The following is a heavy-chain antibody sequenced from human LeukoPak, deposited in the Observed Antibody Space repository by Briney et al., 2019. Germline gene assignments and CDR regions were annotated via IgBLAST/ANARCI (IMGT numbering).Heavy chain of an antibody. Sequence: SETLSLTCTVSGDSISSYYWSWIRQPPGKGLEWIGCFYYSGYTNYNPSLKSRLTISVDTSKNQFSLKLSSVTAADTAMYYCATWAYTSSWSNWLDPWGQGTLVTVSS. CDR2: FYYSGYT. CDR3: ATWAYTSSWSNWLDP. D-gene: IGHD6-13*01. CDR1: GDSISSYY. J-gene: IGHJ5*02. V-gene: IGHV4-59*01.